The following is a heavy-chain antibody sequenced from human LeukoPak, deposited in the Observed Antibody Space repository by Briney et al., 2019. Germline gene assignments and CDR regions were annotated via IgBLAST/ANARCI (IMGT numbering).Heavy chain of an antibody. Sequence: PSETLSLTCTVSGGSISGYYWSWIRQHPGKGLEWIGYIYYSGSTYYNPSLKSRVTISVDTSKNQFSLKLSSVTAADTAVYYCARVRRELLMGFDYWGQGTLVTVSS. D-gene: IGHD1-26*01. CDR1: GGSISGYY. CDR3: ARVRRELLMGFDY. V-gene: IGHV4-31*03. J-gene: IGHJ4*02. CDR2: IYYSGST.